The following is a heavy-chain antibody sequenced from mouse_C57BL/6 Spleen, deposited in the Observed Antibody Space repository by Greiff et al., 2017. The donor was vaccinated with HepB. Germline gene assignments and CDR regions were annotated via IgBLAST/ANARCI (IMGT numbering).Heavy chain of an antibody. CDR3: ARHYGSSSYAMDY. CDR2: IDPSDSYT. J-gene: IGHJ4*01. D-gene: IGHD1-1*01. CDR1: GYTFTSYW. V-gene: IGHV1-59*01. Sequence: QVQLQQPGAELVRPGTSVKLSCKASGYTFTSYWMHWVKQRPGQGLEWIGVIDPSDSYTNYNQKFKGKATLTVDTSSSTAYMQLSSLTSEDSAVYYCARHYGSSSYAMDYWGQGTSVTVSS.